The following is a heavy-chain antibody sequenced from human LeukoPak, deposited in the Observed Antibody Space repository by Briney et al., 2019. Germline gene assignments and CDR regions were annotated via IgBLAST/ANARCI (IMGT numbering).Heavy chain of an antibody. CDR3: ARDLPIYGGKGNFDY. CDR2: INPNSGGT. V-gene: IGHV1-2*02. J-gene: IGHJ4*02. D-gene: IGHD4-23*01. Sequence: GASVKVSCKASGYTFTGYYMHWVRQAPGQGLEWMGWINPNSGGTNYAQKFQGRVTMTRDTSISTAYMELSRLRSDDTAVYYCARDLPIYGGKGNFDYWGQGTLVTVSS. CDR1: GYTFTGYY.